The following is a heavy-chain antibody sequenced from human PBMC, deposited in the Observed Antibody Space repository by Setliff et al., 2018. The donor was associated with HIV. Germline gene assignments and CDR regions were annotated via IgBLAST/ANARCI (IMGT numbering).Heavy chain of an antibody. CDR3: ARERENIRYWDWLVHLDAIDI. V-gene: IGHV1-18*01. Sequence: ASVKVSCKASGYTFTSYGISWVRQAPGQGLEWMGWISAYNGNTNYAEQVQGRVTMTRDTSTSTAYMELRSLRSDDTAVYYCARERENIRYWDWLVHLDAIDIWGQGTMGTVSS. D-gene: IGHD3-9*01. CDR2: ISAYNGNT. CDR1: GYTFTSYG. J-gene: IGHJ3*02.